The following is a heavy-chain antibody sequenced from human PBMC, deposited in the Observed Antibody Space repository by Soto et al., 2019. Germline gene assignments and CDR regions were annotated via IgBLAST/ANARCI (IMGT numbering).Heavy chain of an antibody. CDR2: ISYDGSNK. Sequence: PGGSLRLSCAASGFTFSSYGMHWVRQAPGKGLEWVAVISYDGSNKYYADSVKGRFTISRDNSKNTLYLQMNSLRAEDTAVYYCAQVRGVGRDTAMSDWGQGPLVTVSS. V-gene: IGHV3-30*18. J-gene: IGHJ4*02. CDR3: AQVRGVGRDTAMSD. CDR1: GFTFSSYG. D-gene: IGHD5-18*01.